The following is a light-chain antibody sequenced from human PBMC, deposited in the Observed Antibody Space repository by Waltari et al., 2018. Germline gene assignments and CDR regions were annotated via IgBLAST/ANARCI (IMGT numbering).Light chain of an antibody. Sequence: IQMTQSPSSLSPPVGDRVTITCRASQSISTSLNWYQQIPGKAPKLLIYVASTLQSGVPSRFSGSGSGTDFSLTISSLQPEDFATYYCQQSYTTAYTFGQGTKLEIK. V-gene: IGKV1-39*01. CDR2: VAS. CDR3: QQSYTTAYT. CDR1: QSISTS. J-gene: IGKJ2*01.